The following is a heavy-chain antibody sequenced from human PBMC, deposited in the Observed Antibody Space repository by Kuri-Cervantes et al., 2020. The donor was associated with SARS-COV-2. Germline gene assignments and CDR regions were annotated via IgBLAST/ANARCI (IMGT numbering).Heavy chain of an antibody. V-gene: IGHV4-34*09. D-gene: IGHD3-10*01. CDR3: ASRDIITFAFDI. CDR1: VGSFSGYY. Sequence: LRLSCAVYVGSFSGYYWPWIRQPPGKGLEWIGEINHSGSTNYNPSLKSLVTISVDTSKNQFSLKLSSVTAADTAVYYCASRDIITFAFDIWGQGTMVTVSS. CDR2: INHSGST. J-gene: IGHJ3*02.